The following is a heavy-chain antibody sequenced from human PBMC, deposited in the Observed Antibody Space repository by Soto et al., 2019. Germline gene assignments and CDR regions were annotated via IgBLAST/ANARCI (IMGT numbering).Heavy chain of an antibody. Sequence: ASVKVSCKASGGTFSSYAISWVRQAPGQGLEWMGGIIPIFGTANYAQKLQGRVTITADKSTSTAYMELSSLRSEDTAVYYCARAGAGYCSSTSCSPIPSYYYGMDVWGQGTTVTVSS. J-gene: IGHJ6*02. CDR3: ARAGAGYCSSTSCSPIPSYYYGMDV. D-gene: IGHD2-2*01. CDR2: IIPIFGTA. V-gene: IGHV1-69*06. CDR1: GGTFSSYA.